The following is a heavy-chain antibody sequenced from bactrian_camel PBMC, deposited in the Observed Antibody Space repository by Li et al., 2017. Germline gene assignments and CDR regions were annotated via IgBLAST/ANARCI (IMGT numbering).Heavy chain of an antibody. J-gene: IGHJ4*01. D-gene: IGHD2*01. CDR3: AAYYSLI. CDR2: IYRGGAST. V-gene: IGHV3S40*01. Sequence: VQLVESGGGLVQPGGSLRLSCRTSEYTVATYLIGWFRQGTGKEREGVAAIYRGGASTFYSDSVKGRFTITQDKAKNTVYLQLNSLKTEDTAMYYCAAYYSLIWGQGTQVTVS. CDR1: EYTVATYL.